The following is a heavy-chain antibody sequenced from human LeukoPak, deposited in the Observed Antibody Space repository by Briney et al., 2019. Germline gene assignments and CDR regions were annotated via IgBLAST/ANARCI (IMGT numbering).Heavy chain of an antibody. Sequence: ASVKVSCKASGYTFTSYGISWVRQAPGQGLEWMGWISAYNGNTNYAQKLQGRVTMTTDTSTSTAYMELRSLRSDDTAVYYCARVGGYCSDTSCLPFDYWGQGTLVTVSS. D-gene: IGHD2-2*01. J-gene: IGHJ4*02. CDR1: GYTFTSYG. V-gene: IGHV1-18*01. CDR3: ARVGGYCSDTSCLPFDY. CDR2: ISAYNGNT.